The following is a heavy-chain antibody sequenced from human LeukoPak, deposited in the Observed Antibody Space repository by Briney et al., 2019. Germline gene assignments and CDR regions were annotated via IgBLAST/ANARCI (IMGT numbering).Heavy chain of an antibody. CDR1: GFTFSSYW. D-gene: IGHD1-26*01. CDR2: INSNGGRT. Sequence: GGSLRLSCAASGFTFSSYWMSWVRQAPGKGLEWVSVINSNGGRTGYAESVKGRFTISRDNAKNSLYLQMNSLRAEDTALYYCARDRGGSYLYLQHWGQGTLVTVSS. CDR3: ARDRGGSYLYLQH. J-gene: IGHJ1*01. V-gene: IGHV3-20*04.